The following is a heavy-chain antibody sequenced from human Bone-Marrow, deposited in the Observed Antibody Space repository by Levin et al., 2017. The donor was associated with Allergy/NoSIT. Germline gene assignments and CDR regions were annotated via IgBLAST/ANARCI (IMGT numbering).Heavy chain of an antibody. CDR3: TRDLYSISARTEYFQH. Sequence: QPGGSLRLSCAASGFSFSIYGMHWVRQAPGKGPEWVAGISFDTINQYYADSVKGRFTISRDNVNNMLYLQMNSLKSEDSAVYFCTRDLYSISARTEYFQHWGQGTRVIVSS. V-gene: IGHV3-30*03. D-gene: IGHD6-6*01. CDR1: GFSFSIYG. J-gene: IGHJ1*01. CDR2: ISFDTINQ.